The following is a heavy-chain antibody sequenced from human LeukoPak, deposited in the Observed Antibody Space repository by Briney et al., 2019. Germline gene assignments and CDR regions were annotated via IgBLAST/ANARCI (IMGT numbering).Heavy chain of an antibody. CDR2: ISSNGGIT. V-gene: IGHV3-64*01. D-gene: IGHD6-6*01. Sequence: GGSLRLSCAASAFTFSSHDIHWVRQAPGKGLEHVSGISSNGGITYYANSVKGRFTNSRDNSKNTLYLQMGSLRAEDTAVYYCARYSSSSLGYWGQGTLVTVSS. CDR1: AFTFSSHD. J-gene: IGHJ4*02. CDR3: ARYSSSSLGY.